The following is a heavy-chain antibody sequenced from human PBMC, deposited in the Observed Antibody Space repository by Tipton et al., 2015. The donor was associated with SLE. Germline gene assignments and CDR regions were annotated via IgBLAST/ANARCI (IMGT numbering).Heavy chain of an antibody. J-gene: IGHJ4*02. CDR3: ARSGGKYSSSWTFDY. D-gene: IGHD6-13*01. Sequence: LRLSCAASGFTFSSYWMSWIRQPPGKGLEWIGEINHRGSTNYNPSLKSRVTISVDTSKNQFSLKLSSVTAADTAVYYCARSGGKYSSSWTFDYWGQGTLVTVSS. V-gene: IGHV4-34*01. CDR2: INHRGST. CDR1: GFTFSSYW.